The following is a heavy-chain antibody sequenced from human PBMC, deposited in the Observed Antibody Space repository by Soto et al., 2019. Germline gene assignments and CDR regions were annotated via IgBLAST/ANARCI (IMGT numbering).Heavy chain of an antibody. CDR3: ARDPPYGSGTVPYYYYGMDV. V-gene: IGHV3-20*04. CDR1: GFTFDDYG. D-gene: IGHD3-10*01. J-gene: IGHJ6*02. Sequence: PGGSLRLSCAASGFTFDDYGMSWVRQAPGKGLEWVSGINWNGGSTGYADSVKGRFTISRDNAKNSLYLQMNSLRAEDTALYYCARDPPYGSGTVPYYYYGMDVWGQGTTVTVSS. CDR2: INWNGGST.